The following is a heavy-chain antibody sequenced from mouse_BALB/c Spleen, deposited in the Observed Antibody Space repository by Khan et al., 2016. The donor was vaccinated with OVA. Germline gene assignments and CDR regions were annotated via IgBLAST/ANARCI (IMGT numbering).Heavy chain of an antibody. CDR3: ARPPDFSYAMDN. J-gene: IGHJ4*01. V-gene: IGHV9-3-1*01. CDR1: GHTFTNFG. Sequence: QIQLVQSGPELKKPGETVKISCKASGHTFTNFGMNWVKQAPGKGLKWMGWINNYTGEPKYADDINGRFAFYLEAYTIISYLQINNLTTNDTATYFCARPPDFSYAMDNWGQGTSVTVSS. CDR2: INNYTGEP.